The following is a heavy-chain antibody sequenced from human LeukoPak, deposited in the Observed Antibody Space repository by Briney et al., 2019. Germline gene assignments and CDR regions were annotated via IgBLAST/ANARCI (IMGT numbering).Heavy chain of an antibody. CDR3: ARAKTKMGYCSSTSCYARSGLGAWFDP. D-gene: IGHD2-2*01. J-gene: IGHJ5*02. V-gene: IGHV3-21*01. Sequence: GGSLRLSCAASGFTFSSYSMNWVRQAPGKGLEWVSSISSSSSYIYYADSVKGRFTISRDNAKNSLYLQMNSLRAEDTAVYYCARAKTKMGYCSSTSCYARSGLGAWFDPWGQGTLVTVSS. CDR2: ISSSSSYI. CDR1: GFTFSSYS.